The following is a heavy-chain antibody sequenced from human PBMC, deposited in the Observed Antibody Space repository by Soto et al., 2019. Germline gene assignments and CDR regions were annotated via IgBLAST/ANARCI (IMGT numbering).Heavy chain of an antibody. CDR1: GFTFSSYG. CDR3: AKGLPVAEIYYYYGMDV. Sequence: QVQLVESGGGVVQPGRSLRLSCAASGFTFSSYGMHWVRQAPGKGLEWVAVISYDGSNKYYADSVKGRFTISRHNSKNTLYLQMNSLRAEDTAVYYCAKGLPVAEIYYYYGMDVWGQGTTVTVSS. V-gene: IGHV3-30*18. CDR2: ISYDGSNK. D-gene: IGHD6-19*01. J-gene: IGHJ6*02.